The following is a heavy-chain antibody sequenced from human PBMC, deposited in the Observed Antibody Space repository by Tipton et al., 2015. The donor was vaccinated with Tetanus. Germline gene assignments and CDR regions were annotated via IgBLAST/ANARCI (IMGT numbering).Heavy chain of an antibody. Sequence: TLSLTCTVSGGSINNGAYTWSWIRQSPGKGLEWIGYIFHTGGTYYNPSLKSRVTISVDGPKNQFSLNLKSVTAADTAVYYCARSHGSGCLLWFYSWGQGTLVTVSS. CDR3: ARSHGSGCLLWFYS. J-gene: IGHJ5*01. D-gene: IGHD3-10*01. V-gene: IGHV4-30-2*06. CDR1: GGSINNGAYT. CDR2: IFHTGGT.